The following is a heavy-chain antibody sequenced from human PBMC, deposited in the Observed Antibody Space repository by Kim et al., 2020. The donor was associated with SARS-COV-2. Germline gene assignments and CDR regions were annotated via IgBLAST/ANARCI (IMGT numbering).Heavy chain of an antibody. D-gene: IGHD3-22*01. Sequence: GGSLRLSCAASGFTFSSYAMSWVRQAPGKGLEWVSAISGSGGSTYYADSVKGRFTISRDNSKNTLYLQMNSLRAEDTAVYYCAKEYYYDSSGFTVTDYWGQGTLVTVSS. CDR1: GFTFSSYA. CDR3: AKEYYYDSSGFTVTDY. CDR2: ISGSGGST. V-gene: IGHV3-23*01. J-gene: IGHJ4*02.